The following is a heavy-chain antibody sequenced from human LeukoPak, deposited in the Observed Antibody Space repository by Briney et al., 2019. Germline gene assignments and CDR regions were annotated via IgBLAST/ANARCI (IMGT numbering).Heavy chain of an antibody. J-gene: IGHJ4*02. CDR3: ASGELLGYCSSTSCLFDY. CDR1: GGTFSSYA. CDR2: IIPIFGTA. Sequence: ASVKVSCKASGGTFSSYAISWVRQAPGQGLEWMGGIIPIFGTANYAQKFQGRVTITTDESTSTAYTELSSLRSEDTAVYYCASGELLGYCSSTSCLFDYWGQGTLVTVSS. D-gene: IGHD2-2*01. V-gene: IGHV1-69*05.